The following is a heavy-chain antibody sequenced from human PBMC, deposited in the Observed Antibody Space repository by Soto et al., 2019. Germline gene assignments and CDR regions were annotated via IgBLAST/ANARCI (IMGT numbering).Heavy chain of an antibody. CDR2: IIPIFGTA. D-gene: IGHD3-22*01. CDR3: ARVYDSSGYYLQYFQH. V-gene: IGHV1-69*13. Sequence: GASVKVSCKASGGTFSSYAISWVRQAPGQGLEWMGGIIPIFGTANYAQKFQGRVTITADESTSTAYMELSSLRSEDTAVYYCARVYDSSGYYLQYFQHWGQGTLVTVPS. J-gene: IGHJ1*01. CDR1: GGTFSSYA.